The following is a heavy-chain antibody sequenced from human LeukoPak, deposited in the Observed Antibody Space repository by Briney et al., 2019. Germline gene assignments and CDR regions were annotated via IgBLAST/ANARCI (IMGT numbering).Heavy chain of an antibody. V-gene: IGHV3-7*04. D-gene: IGHD5-18*01. J-gene: IGHJ4*02. CDR2: IKQDGSAK. Sequence: PGGSLRLSCAASGFTFSTYWMNWVRQAPGKGLEWVANIKQDGSAKNYVDSVKGRFTISRDNAKNSLYLELNSVTVKDTAMYYCAGGEGYIVTKWGQGTLVTVSS. CDR1: GFTFSTYW. CDR3: AGGEGYIVTK.